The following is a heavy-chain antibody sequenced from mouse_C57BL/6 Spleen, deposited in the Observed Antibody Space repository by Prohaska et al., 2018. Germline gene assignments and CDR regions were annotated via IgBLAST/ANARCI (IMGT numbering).Heavy chain of an antibody. CDR2: INSDGSAI. CDR1: GFTFSGLW. V-gene: IGHV11-2*01. Sequence: EVQLLETRGGLVQPGGSRGLSCEGSGFTFSGLWMSWVRQTPRKTLEWIGDINSDGSAINYEPSIKVRFTIFRDNDKSTVYLQMSNVRSEDTAKYFCMRYGNYWYFDVWGKGTTVTVSS. D-gene: IGHD2-1*01. CDR3: MRYGNYWYFDV. J-gene: IGHJ1*03.